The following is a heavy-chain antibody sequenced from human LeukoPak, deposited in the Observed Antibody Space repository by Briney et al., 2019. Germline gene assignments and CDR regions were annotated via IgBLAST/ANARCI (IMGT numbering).Heavy chain of an antibody. CDR2: IKKDGSEK. D-gene: IGHD5-18*01. Sequence: GGSLRLSCAASGFTFSSHWMSWGRQAPGKGLEWVANIKKDGSEKYYVDAVKGRFTISRDNAKTSLYLQMNSLRAEDTAVYYCARDLSGIAGYTYGRGIDYWGQGTLVTVSS. J-gene: IGHJ4*02. CDR3: ARDLSGIAGYTYGRGIDY. V-gene: IGHV3-7*01. CDR1: GFTFSSHW.